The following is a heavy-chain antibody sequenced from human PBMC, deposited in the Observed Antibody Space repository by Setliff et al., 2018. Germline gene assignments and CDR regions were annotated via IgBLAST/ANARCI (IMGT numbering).Heavy chain of an antibody. J-gene: IGHJ4*02. CDR3: ARVPRLEWLLPTFDS. D-gene: IGHD3-3*01. V-gene: IGHV1-69*13. Sequence: SVKVSCKASGGTFSSYAISWVRQAPGQGLEWMGGIIPIFGTANYAQKFQGRVTITADESTSTAYMELSSLRSDDTAVYYCARVPRLEWLLPTFDSWGQGTLVTVSS. CDR2: IIPIFGTA. CDR1: GGTFSSYA.